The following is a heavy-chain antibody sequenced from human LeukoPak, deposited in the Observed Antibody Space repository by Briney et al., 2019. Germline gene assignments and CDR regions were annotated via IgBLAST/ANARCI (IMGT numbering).Heavy chain of an antibody. D-gene: IGHD3-10*01. J-gene: IGHJ4*02. Sequence: SATLSLISTASSGSISSNYRRWIRQPPGKVLEWIGYIYYSGSTNYNPSLKSRVTISVDTSKNQFSLKLSSVTAADTAVYYCASSKVRGVIRALDYWGQGTLVTVSS. CDR3: ASSKVRGVIRALDY. CDR2: IYYSGST. V-gene: IGHV4-59*01. CDR1: SGSISSNY.